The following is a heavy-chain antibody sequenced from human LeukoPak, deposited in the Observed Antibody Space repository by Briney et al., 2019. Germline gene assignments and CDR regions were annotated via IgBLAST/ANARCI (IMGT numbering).Heavy chain of an antibody. D-gene: IGHD3-3*01. J-gene: IGHJ4*02. CDR3: ARGVGGVDYEFWSDHQHYFDY. CDR2: INPHSGGT. CDR1: GYTFTGYY. Sequence: ASVKVSCKASGYTFTGYYIHWVRQAPGQGLEWMGWINPHSGGTNYAQKFQGGVTMTRDTSITTAYMELSSLRSDDTAVYYCARGVGGVDYEFWSDHQHYFDYWGQGTLVTVSS. V-gene: IGHV1-2*02.